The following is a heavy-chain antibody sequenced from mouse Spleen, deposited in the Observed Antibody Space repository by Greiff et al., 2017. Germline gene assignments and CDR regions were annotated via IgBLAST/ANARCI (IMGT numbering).Heavy chain of an antibody. CDR3: TRPLLRGAMDY. V-gene: IGHV1-15*01. Sequence: VQLQQSGAELVRPGASVTLSCKASGYTFTDYEMHWVKQTPVHGLEWIGAIDPETGGTAYNQKFKGKATLTADKSSSTAYMELRSLTSEDSAVYYCTRPLLRGAMDYWGQGTSVTVSS. D-gene: IGHD1-2*01. J-gene: IGHJ4*01. CDR2: IDPETGGT. CDR1: GYTFTDYE.